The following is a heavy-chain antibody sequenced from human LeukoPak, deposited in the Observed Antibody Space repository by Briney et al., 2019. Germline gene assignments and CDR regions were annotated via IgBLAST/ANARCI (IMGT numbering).Heavy chain of an antibody. J-gene: IGHJ4*02. CDR2: INQGGSDK. CDR3: TRDRSRAEDD. V-gene: IGHV3-7*01. CDR1: GFTFSGHW. Sequence: GGSLRLSCAASGFTFSGHWMSWVRQAPGKGLEWVANINQGGSDKYYVDSVKGRFTISRDNANNLLYLQMNSLRGEDTAVYYCTRDRSRAEDDWGQGTLVAVSS. D-gene: IGHD1-14*01.